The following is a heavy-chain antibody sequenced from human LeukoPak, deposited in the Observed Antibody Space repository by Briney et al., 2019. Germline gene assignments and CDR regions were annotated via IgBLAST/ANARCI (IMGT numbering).Heavy chain of an antibody. J-gene: IGHJ4*02. Sequence: PSETLSLTCTVSGGSISSSSYYWGWIRQPPGKGLEWIGSIYHSGSTYYNPSLKSRVTISVDRSKNQFSLKLSSVTAADTAVYYCARAGGYDFMDYWGQGTLVTVSS. CDR2: IYHSGST. D-gene: IGHD5-12*01. V-gene: IGHV4-39*07. CDR1: GGSISSSSYY. CDR3: ARAGGYDFMDY.